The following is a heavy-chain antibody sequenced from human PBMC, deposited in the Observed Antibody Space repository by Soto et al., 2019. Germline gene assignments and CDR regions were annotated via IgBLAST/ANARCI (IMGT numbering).Heavy chain of an antibody. CDR2: ISAYNGNT. CDR3: ARESAVAALDP. D-gene: IGHD6-19*01. J-gene: IGHJ5*02. V-gene: IGHV1-18*01. CDR1: GYTFTSYG. Sequence: QVQLVQSGAEVKKPGASVKVSCKASGYTFTSYGISWVRQAPGQGLEWMGWISAYNGNTNYAQKRQGRXTXTXXTPTSTAYMELRSLRSDDTAVYYCARESAVAALDPWGQGTLVTVSS.